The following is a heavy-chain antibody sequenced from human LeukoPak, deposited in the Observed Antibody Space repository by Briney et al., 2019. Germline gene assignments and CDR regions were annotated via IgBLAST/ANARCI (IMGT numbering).Heavy chain of an antibody. CDR1: GGSISSTSYY. V-gene: IGHV4-39*01. Sequence: SETLSLTCSVSGGSISSTSYYWGWIRQPPGKGLEWIGSIYNTDSTYYNPSLKSRVSISVDTSKNQCSLKLSSVTAADTAVYYCARQISDYYYYYFDVWGQGTTVTVSS. CDR2: IYNTDST. D-gene: IGHD3-10*01. CDR3: ARQISDYYYYYFDV. J-gene: IGHJ6*03.